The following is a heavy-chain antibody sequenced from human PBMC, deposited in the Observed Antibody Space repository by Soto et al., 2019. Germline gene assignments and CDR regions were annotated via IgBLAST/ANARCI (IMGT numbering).Heavy chain of an antibody. CDR1: GYSFAGYW. D-gene: IGHD3-22*01. V-gene: IGHV5-10-1*01. CDR3: ARQIYDSDTGPNFQYYFDS. J-gene: IGHJ4*02. CDR2: IDPSDSQT. Sequence: PGESLKISCKGSGYSFAGYWITWVRQKPGKGLEWMGRIDPSDSQTYYSPSFRGHVTISATKSITTVFLQWSSLRASDTAMYYCARQIYDSDTGPNFQYYFDSWGQGAPVTVSS.